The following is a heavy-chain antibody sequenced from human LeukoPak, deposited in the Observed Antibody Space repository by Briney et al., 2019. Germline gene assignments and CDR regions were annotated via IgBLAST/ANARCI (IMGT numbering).Heavy chain of an antibody. CDR2: ISAYNGDT. CDR3: ARARRGSIAVAGVFDY. Sequence: ASVKVSCKASGYTYTSYGISWVRQAPGQGLEWMGWISAYNGDTNYAQKFQGRVTMTRDTSISTAYMELSRLRSDDTAVYYCARARRGSIAVAGVFDYWGQGTLVTVSS. CDR1: GYTYTSYG. V-gene: IGHV1-18*01. J-gene: IGHJ4*02. D-gene: IGHD6-19*01.